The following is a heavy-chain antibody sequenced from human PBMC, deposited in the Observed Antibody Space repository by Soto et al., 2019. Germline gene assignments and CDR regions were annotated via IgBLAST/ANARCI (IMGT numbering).Heavy chain of an antibody. J-gene: IGHJ4*02. D-gene: IGHD2-8*01. Sequence: GGCLRLSCAASRFTFDGYAIHWVRQAPGKGLEWVSGISWNSGSIGYEDSVKGRFTISRDNAKNSLYLQMNSLRAEDTALYYCAKTTCTNGVCYTGFDYWGQGTLVTVSS. CDR3: AKTTCTNGVCYTGFDY. CDR1: RFTFDGYA. CDR2: ISWNSGSI. V-gene: IGHV3-9*01.